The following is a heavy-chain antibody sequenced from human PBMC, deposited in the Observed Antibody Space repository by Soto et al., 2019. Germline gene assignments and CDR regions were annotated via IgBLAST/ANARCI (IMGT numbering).Heavy chain of an antibody. V-gene: IGHV5-51*01. Sequence: GESLKISCKGSGYSFTSYWIGWVRQMPGKGLEWMGIIYPGDSDTRYSPSFQGQVTISADKSISTAYLQWSSLKASDTAMYYCARNPMITFGGVIPFDYWGQGTLVTVSS. CDR2: IYPGDSDT. CDR3: ARNPMITFGGVIPFDY. CDR1: GYSFTSYW. J-gene: IGHJ4*02. D-gene: IGHD3-16*02.